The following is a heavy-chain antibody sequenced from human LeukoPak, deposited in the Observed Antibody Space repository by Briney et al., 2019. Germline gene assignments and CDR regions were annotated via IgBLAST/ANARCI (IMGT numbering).Heavy chain of an antibody. V-gene: IGHV4-34*01. CDR1: GGSFSGYY. D-gene: IGHD2-2*01. CDR2: INHSGST. Sequence: PSETLSLTSAVYGGSFSGYYWSWIRQPPGKGLEWIGEINHSGSTNYNPSLKSRVTISVDTSKNQFSLKLSSVTAADTAVYYCARGDKTTGYCSSTSCGEFHLWGRGNLVTVSS. CDR3: ARGDKTTGYCSSTSCGEFHL. J-gene: IGHJ2*01.